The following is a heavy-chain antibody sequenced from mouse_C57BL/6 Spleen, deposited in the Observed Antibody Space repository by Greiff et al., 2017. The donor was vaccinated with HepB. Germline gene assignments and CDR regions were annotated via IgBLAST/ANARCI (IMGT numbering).Heavy chain of an antibody. D-gene: IGHD1-1*01. Sequence: EVKVVESEGGLVQPGSSMKLSCTASGFTFSDYYMAWVRQVPEKGLEWVANINYDGSSTYYLDSLKSRFIISRDNAKNILYLQMSSLKSEDTATYYCARDRGGGFTTVVEGYFDVWGTGTTVTVSS. CDR2: INYDGSST. CDR3: ARDRGGGFTTVVEGYFDV. J-gene: IGHJ1*03. V-gene: IGHV5-16*01. CDR1: GFTFSDYY.